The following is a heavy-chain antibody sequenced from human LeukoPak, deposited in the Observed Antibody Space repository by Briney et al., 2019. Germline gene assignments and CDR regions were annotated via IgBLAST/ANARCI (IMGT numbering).Heavy chain of an antibody. CDR1: GYTFRSYG. CDR2: ISYDGSNK. CDR3: AKDPSWD. V-gene: IGHV3-30*18. Sequence: PGGSLRLSCAASGYTFRSYGMHWVRQAPGKGLEWVAVISYDGSNKYYADSVKGRFTISRDNSKNTLYLQMNSLRAEDTAVYYCAKDPSWDWGQGTLVTVSS. D-gene: IGHD6-13*01. J-gene: IGHJ4*02.